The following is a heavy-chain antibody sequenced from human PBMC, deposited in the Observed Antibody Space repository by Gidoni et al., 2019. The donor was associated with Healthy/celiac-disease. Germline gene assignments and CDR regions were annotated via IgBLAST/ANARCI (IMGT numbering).Heavy chain of an antibody. CDR3: ARAVVAYFDY. CDR2: INHSGST. D-gene: IGHD3-22*01. CDR1: GGSCSGYY. V-gene: IGHV4-34*01. J-gene: IGHJ4*02. Sequence: QVQLQQWGAGLLKPSETLSLTCAVYGGSCSGYYWSWIRQPPGKGLEWIGEINHSGSTNYNPSLKSRVTISVDTSKNQFSLKLSSVTAADTAVYYCARAVVAYFDYWGQGTLVTVSS.